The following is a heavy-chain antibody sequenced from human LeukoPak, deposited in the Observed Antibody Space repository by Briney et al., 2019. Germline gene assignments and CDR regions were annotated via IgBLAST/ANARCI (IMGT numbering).Heavy chain of an antibody. CDR3: ARSGTGYEKAFFDS. V-gene: IGHV3-11*06. J-gene: IGHJ5*01. CDR2: ISSSSSNI. Sequence: GGSLRLSCAASGFTFSDYYMSWIRQAPGKGLEWVSFISSSSSNINYADSVKGRFTISRDNAKNSLYLQMNSLRAEDTAVYYCARSGTGYEKAFFDSWGQGTLVTVYS. CDR1: GFTFSDYY. D-gene: IGHD5-12*01.